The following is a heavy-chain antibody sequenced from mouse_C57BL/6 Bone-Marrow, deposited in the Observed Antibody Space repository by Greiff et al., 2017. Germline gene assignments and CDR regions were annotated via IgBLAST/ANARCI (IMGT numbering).Heavy chain of an antibody. CDR3: ARIRADGYDVFWYFDV. D-gene: IGHD2-2*01. CDR2: IWWDADN. CDR1: GFSLSTFGLG. Sequence: QVTLKVSGPGILQPSQTLSLTCSFSGFSLSTFGLGVGWIRQPSGKGLEWLAHIWWDADNYYNPALKSQLTISKDTSKNQVFLKIANVDTADTATYYCARIRADGYDVFWYFDVWGTGTTVTVSS. J-gene: IGHJ1*03. V-gene: IGHV8-8*01.